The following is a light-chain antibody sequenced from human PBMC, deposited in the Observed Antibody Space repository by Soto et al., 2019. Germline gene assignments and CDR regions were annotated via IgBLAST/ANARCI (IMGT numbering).Light chain of an antibody. CDR2: DAS. J-gene: IGKJ1*01. V-gene: IGKV1-5*01. CDR3: QQYNSYSLT. CDR1: QSISTW. Sequence: DIQMTQSPSTLSSSVGDRVTITCRASQSISTWLAWYQQKPGKAPKLLIYDASSLESRVPTRFSGSGSGTEFTLTISILQPADVATYCCQQYNSYSLTFGQGTKVEIK.